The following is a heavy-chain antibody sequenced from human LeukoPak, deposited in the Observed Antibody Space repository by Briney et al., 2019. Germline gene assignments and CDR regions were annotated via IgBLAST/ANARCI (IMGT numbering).Heavy chain of an antibody. D-gene: IGHD3-10*01. CDR2: IWYDGSNK. V-gene: IGHV3-33*01. J-gene: IGHJ6*02. Sequence: GGSLRLSCAASGFTFSSYGMHWVRQAPGKGLEWVAGIWYDGSNKYYADSVKGRFTISRDNSKTTLYLQMNSLRAEDTAVYYCAREYYGSGSYLGRNYYYGMDVWGQGTTVTVSS. CDR3: AREYYGSGSYLGRNYYYGMDV. CDR1: GFTFSSYG.